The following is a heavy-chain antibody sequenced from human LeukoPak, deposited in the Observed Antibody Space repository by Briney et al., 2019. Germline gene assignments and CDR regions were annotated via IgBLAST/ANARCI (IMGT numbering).Heavy chain of an antibody. V-gene: IGHV1-8*01. Sequence: ASVKVSCKASGYTFTNYDINWVRQATGQGLEWMGWMNPNSGNTGYAQKFQGRITMTKNTSITTAYMDLSSLTSEDTAVYYCARAPSWTTESYYYMDVWGKGTTVTVSS. CDR1: GYTFTNYD. D-gene: IGHD1-1*01. J-gene: IGHJ6*03. CDR2: MNPNSGNT. CDR3: ARAPSWTTESYYYMDV.